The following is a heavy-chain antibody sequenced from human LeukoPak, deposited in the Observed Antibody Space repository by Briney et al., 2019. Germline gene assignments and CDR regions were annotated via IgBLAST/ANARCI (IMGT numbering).Heavy chain of an antibody. J-gene: IGHJ4*02. V-gene: IGHV4-61*02. CDR2: ISTSGST. CDR3: ARDRGTWNDDGFDY. D-gene: IGHD1-1*01. Sequence: SETLSLTCIVSGASISSGNYYWSWIRQPAGKGLEWIGRISTSGSTNLNPSLKSRVTISVDTSKNQFSLKLSSVTAADTAVYYCARDRGTWNDDGFDYWGQGTLVTVSS. CDR1: GASISSGNYY.